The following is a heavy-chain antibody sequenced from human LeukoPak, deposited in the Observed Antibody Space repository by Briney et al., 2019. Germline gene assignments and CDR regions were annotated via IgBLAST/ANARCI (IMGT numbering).Heavy chain of an antibody. Sequence: HGESLKISCRGSGYSFTNYWIGWVRQMPGKGLEWMGIIYPGDSDTRYSPSFQGQVTISADKSISTAYLQWSSLKASDTAMYYCARPRDFWTEDYWGQGTLVTVSS. CDR3: ARPRDFWTEDY. CDR1: GYSFTNYW. V-gene: IGHV5-51*01. CDR2: IYPGDSDT. D-gene: IGHD3/OR15-3a*01. J-gene: IGHJ4*02.